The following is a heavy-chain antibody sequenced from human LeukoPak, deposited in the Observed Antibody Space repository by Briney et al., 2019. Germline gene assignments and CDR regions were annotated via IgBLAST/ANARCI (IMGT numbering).Heavy chain of an antibody. CDR2: INPNSGGT. CDR1: GYTFTGYY. V-gene: IGHV1-2*02. J-gene: IGHJ6*03. CDR3: ARGTLNSGGNPWGYYYYYMDV. Sequence: ASVKVSCKASGYTFTGYYMHWVRQAPGQGLEWMGWINPNSGGTNYAQKFQGRVTMTRDTSISTAYMELSRLRSDDTAVYYCARGTLNSGGNPWGYYYYYMDVWGKGTTVTVS. D-gene: IGHD4-23*01.